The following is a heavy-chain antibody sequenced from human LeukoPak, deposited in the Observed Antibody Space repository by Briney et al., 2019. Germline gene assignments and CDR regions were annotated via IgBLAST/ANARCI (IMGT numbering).Heavy chain of an antibody. D-gene: IGHD3-10*01. CDR1: GFTFTSSA. V-gene: IGHV1-58*01. CDR3: AADPIILLWSLGG. J-gene: IGHJ4*02. Sequence: GASVKVSCKASGFTFTSSAVQWVRQARGQRLEWIGWIVVGSGNTNYAQKFQERVTITRDMSTSTAYMELSSLRSEDTAVYYCAADPIILLWSLGGWGQGTLVTVSS. CDR2: IVVGSGNT.